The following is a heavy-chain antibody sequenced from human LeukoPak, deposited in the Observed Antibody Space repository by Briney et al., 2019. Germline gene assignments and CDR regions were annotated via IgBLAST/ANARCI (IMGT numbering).Heavy chain of an antibody. CDR2: IYSGGST. D-gene: IGHD4-23*01. V-gene: IGHV3-53*01. Sequence: GGSLRLSCPASGLTVSSNYMSWARQAPGKGLEWVSVIYSGGSTYYADSVKGRFTIPRDNSKNTLYLQMNSLRAEDTAVYYCASTVVTPYGAFDIWGQGTMVTVSS. CDR3: ASTVVTPYGAFDI. J-gene: IGHJ3*02. CDR1: GLTVSSNY.